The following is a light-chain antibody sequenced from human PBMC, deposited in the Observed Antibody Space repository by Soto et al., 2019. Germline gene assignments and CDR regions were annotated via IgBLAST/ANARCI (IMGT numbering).Light chain of an antibody. CDR3: QQYNNWPRT. V-gene: IGKV3-15*01. CDR2: GAS. CDR1: QSVSSN. Sequence: EIVMTQSPATLSVSPGERATRSCRASQSVSSNLAWYQQKPGQAPRLLIYGASTRATGIPARFSGSGSGTEFTPTISSLQSEDFAVYYCQQYNNWPRTFGQGTKVEIK. J-gene: IGKJ1*01.